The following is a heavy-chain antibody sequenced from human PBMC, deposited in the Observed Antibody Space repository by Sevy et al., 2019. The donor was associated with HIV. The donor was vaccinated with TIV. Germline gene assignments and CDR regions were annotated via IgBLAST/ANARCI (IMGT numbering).Heavy chain of an antibody. CDR3: AREGCTKPHDY. J-gene: IGHJ4*02. CDR1: GFTFSKYS. D-gene: IGHD2-8*01. CDR2: LSFGCGEI. Sequence: GGSLRLSCAASGFTFSKYSMSWVRQPPGKGLEWVSTLSFGCGEINHADSVKGRFTISRDKSKNLLYLQMNNMGAEDTAVYYCAREGCTKPHDYWGQGTLVTVSS. V-gene: IGHV3-23*01.